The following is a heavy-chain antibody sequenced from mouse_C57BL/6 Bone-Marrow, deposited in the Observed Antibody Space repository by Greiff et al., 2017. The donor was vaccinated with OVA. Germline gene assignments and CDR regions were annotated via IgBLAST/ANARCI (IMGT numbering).Heavy chain of an antibody. CDR1: GFTFSSYA. CDR2: ISDGGSYT. V-gene: IGHV5-4*03. Sequence: EVKLMESGGGLVKPGGSLKLSCAASGFTFSSYAMSWVRQTPEKRLEWVATISDGGSYTYYPDNVKGRFTISRDNAKNNRYLQLSHLKSEDTARDYCARLYSNVAMGYWGRGTAVTVSS. D-gene: IGHD2-5*01. CDR3: ARLYSNVAMGY. J-gene: IGHJ4*01.